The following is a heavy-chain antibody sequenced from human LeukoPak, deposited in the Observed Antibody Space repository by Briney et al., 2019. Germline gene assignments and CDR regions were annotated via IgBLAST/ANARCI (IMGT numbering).Heavy chain of an antibody. J-gene: IGHJ6*03. CDR3: ARAGPTRYYYYSMDV. CDR1: GGSISSGGYY. CDR2: IYYSGST. V-gene: IGHV4-31*03. Sequence: SETLSLTCTVSGGSISSGGYYWSWIRQHPGKGLEWIGYIYYSGSTYYNPSLKSRVTISVDTSKNQFSLKLSSVTAADTAVYYCARAGPTRYYYYSMDVWGKGTTVTVSS.